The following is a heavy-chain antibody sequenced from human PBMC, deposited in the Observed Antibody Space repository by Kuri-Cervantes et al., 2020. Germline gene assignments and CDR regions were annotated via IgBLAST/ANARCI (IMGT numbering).Heavy chain of an antibody. CDR1: GGSISSGGYS. J-gene: IGHJ4*02. V-gene: IGHV4-30-4*07. D-gene: IGHD1-20*01. Sequence: SETLSLTCAVSGGSISSGGYSWSWIRQPPGKGLEWIGRIYTSGSTNYNPSLKSRVTISVDASKNQFSLKLSFVTAADTAVYYCARGYNWNDRGYYFDYWGQGTLVTVSS. CDR3: ARGYNWNDRGYYFDY. CDR2: IYTSGST.